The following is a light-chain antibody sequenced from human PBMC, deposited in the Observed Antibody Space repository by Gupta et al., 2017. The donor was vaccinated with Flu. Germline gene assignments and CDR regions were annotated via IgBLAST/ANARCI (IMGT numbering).Light chain of an antibody. Sequence: DIQLTQSPATLSASVGDRVTITCRATQNISSWLAWYQQKPGRAPRLLIYKSSSLQGGVPSRFRGSGSGTEFPLTISSLQPDYVASYYCQQDISFFWTFGQGTKV. CDR1: QNISSW. CDR3: QQDISFFWT. V-gene: IGKV1-5*03. CDR2: KSS. J-gene: IGKJ1*01.